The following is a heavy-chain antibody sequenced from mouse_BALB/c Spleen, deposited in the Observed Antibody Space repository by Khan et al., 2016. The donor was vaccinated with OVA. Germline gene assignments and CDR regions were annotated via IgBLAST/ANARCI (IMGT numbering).Heavy chain of an antibody. CDR3: AKSSNWDAMDY. CDR1: GYTFTSYW. Sequence: QVQLQQSGAELARPGASVKLSCKASGYTFTSYWMQWVKQRPGQGLEWIGAIYPGDGDTRYTQKYKGTATLTADKSSSTAYMQLSSLASEDSAVYYCAKSSNWDAMDYWGQGTSVTVSS. J-gene: IGHJ4*01. CDR2: IYPGDGDT. V-gene: IGHV1-87*01. D-gene: IGHD4-1*01.